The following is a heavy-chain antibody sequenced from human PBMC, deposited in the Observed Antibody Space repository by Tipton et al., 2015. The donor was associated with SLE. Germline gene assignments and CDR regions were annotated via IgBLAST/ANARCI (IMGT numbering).Heavy chain of an antibody. CDR3: ASAYDFWSPGWFDP. J-gene: IGHJ5*02. Sequence: LRLSCTVSGGSISSVSYYWSWIRQPAGKGLGWIGRIYTTGSTHYNPSLKSRVTISVDTSKNQFSLKLSSVTAADTAVYYCASAYDFWSPGWFDPWGQGTLVTVSS. D-gene: IGHD3-3*01. V-gene: IGHV4-61*02. CDR1: GGSISSVSYY. CDR2: IYTTGST.